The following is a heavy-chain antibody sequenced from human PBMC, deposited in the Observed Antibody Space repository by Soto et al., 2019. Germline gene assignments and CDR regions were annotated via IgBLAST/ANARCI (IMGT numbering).Heavy chain of an antibody. D-gene: IGHD2-2*01. CDR2: IYYSGST. J-gene: IGHJ5*02. CDR3: ARELGYCSSTSCYTNWFDP. V-gene: IGHV4-59*01. CDR1: GGSINSYY. Sequence: SETLSLTCTVSGGSINSYYWSWIRQPPGKGLEWIGYIYYSGSTNYNPSLKSRVTISVDTPKNQFSLKLSSVTAADTAVYYCARELGYCSSTSCYTNWFDPWGQGTLVTVSS.